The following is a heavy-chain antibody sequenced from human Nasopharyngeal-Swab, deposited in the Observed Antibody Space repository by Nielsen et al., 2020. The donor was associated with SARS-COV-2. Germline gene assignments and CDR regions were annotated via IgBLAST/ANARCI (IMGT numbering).Heavy chain of an antibody. V-gene: IGHV1-2*02. CDR1: GYTFTGYY. CDR2: INPNSGGT. CDR3: ARAKYSGYEVYY. D-gene: IGHD5-12*01. J-gene: IGHJ4*02. Sequence: ASVKVSCKPSGYTFTGYYMHWVRQAPGQGLEWTGWINPNSGGTNYAQKFQGRVAMTRDTSISTAYMELSRLRSDDTAVYYCARAKYSGYEVYYWGQGTLVTVSS.